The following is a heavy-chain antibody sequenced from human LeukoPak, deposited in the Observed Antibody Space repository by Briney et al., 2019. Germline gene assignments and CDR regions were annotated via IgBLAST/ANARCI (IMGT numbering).Heavy chain of an antibody. D-gene: IGHD6-13*01. J-gene: IGHJ4*02. Sequence: GRSRRLSCIACVITFSGYGLHWVDQAPGKGLEWVAVLWYDGNNKYYADSVKGRFTISRDNSKNTLSLEMNSLRDEDRGGQYSADTSAGGPDSNDYSGNWGQGTLVTVSS. CDR2: LWYDGNNK. V-gene: IGHV3-33*01. CDR3: ADTSAGGPDSNDYSGN. CDR1: VITFSGYG.